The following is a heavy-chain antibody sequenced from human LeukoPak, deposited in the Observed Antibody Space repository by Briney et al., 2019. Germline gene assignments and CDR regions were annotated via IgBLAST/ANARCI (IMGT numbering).Heavy chain of an antibody. D-gene: IGHD3-3*01. J-gene: IGHJ4*02. V-gene: IGHV4-39*07. CDR3: ARVFQGGEWLLGGLDY. CDR1: GGSISSSSYY. Sequence: SETLSLTCTVSGGSISSSSYYWGRIRPPPGKGLEWIGSSYCSGSTYSNPSLKSRVTISVDTSKKQLSLKLSSVTAADTAVYFCARVFQGGEWLLGGLDYWGQGSLVTVSS. CDR2: SYCSGST.